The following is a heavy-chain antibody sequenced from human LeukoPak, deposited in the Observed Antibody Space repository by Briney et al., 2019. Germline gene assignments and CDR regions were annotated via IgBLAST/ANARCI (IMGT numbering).Heavy chain of an antibody. V-gene: IGHV4-38-2*01. CDR1: GYSISSGYY. CDR2: IYHSGST. J-gene: IGHJ2*01. CDR3: ARVSGIAVAAFDL. Sequence: SETLSLTCAVSGYSISSGYYWGWIRQPPGKGLEWIGSIYHSGSTYYNPSLKSRVTISVDTSKNQFSLKLRSVTAADTAVYYCARVSGIAVAAFDLWGRGTLVTVSS. D-gene: IGHD6-19*01.